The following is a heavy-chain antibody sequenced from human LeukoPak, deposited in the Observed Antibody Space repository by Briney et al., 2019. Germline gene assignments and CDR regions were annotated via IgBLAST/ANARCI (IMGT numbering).Heavy chain of an antibody. V-gene: IGHV4-61*02. CDR2: IYPSGST. CDR3: ARDVLAAPGTFDY. J-gene: IGHJ4*02. Sequence: PSQTLSLTCSVSGDSISSGSFYWSWIRQPAGRGLEWIGRIYPSGSTNYNPSLKSRVTISLDTSKNQFSLKLSSVAAADTAVYYCARDVLAAPGTFDYWGQGALVTVSS. D-gene: IGHD6-13*01. CDR1: GDSISSGSFY.